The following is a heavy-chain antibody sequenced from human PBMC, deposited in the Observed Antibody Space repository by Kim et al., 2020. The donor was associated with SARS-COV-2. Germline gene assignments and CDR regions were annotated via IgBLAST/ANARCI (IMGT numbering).Heavy chain of an antibody. Sequence: SETLSLTCAVHGGSFSGYYWSWIRQPPGKGMEWIGEIDHSGDTNYKPSLESRLTISEDTSKNQFALNLTSVTAADTAMYYCARVRYTHGFDFWGQGSLV. J-gene: IGHJ4*02. CDR3: ARVRYTHGFDF. V-gene: IGHV4-34*01. CDR2: IDHSGDT. D-gene: IGHD3-16*02. CDR1: GGSFSGYY.